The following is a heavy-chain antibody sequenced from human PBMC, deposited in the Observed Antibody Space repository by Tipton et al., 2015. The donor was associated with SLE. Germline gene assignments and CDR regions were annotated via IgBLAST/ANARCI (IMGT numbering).Heavy chain of an antibody. J-gene: IGHJ4*02. CDR2: IYYSGST. Sequence: LRLSCTVSGGSISSSSYYWGWIRQPPGKGLEWIGGIYYSGSTYYNPSLKSRVTISVDTSKNQFSLKLSSVTAADTAVYYCASGAGCSSTSCSQPFDYWGQGTLVTVSS. CDR3: ASGAGCSSTSCSQPFDY. D-gene: IGHD2-2*01. CDR1: GGSISSSSYY. V-gene: IGHV4-39*07.